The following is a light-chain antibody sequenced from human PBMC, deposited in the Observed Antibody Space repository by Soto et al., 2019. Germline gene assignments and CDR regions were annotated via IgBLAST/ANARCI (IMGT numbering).Light chain of an antibody. V-gene: IGLV1-44*01. Sequence: VLTQPPSACGTPGQRVTISCSGSSSNIGSNTVNWYQQLPGTAPKLVIYSNNQRPSGVPDRFSGSKSGTSASLAISGLQSEDEADYYCVAWDDSLNGYVVFGGGTKVTVL. CDR1: SSNIGSNT. CDR3: VAWDDSLNGYVV. J-gene: IGLJ2*01. CDR2: SNN.